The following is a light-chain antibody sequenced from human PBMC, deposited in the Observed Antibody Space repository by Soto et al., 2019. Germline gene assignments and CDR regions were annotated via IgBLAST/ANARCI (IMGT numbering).Light chain of an antibody. CDR1: SSDVGGYNY. CDR3: NSYTNSGTWV. CDR2: EVI. V-gene: IGLV2-14*01. Sequence: QSVLTQPASVSGSPGQSITISCAGTSSDVGGYNYVSWYQQHPDKAPKLMIYEVINRPSGVSNRVSGSKSGNTASLTISGLQAEDEADYYCNSYTNSGTWVFGGGTKLTVL. J-gene: IGLJ3*02.